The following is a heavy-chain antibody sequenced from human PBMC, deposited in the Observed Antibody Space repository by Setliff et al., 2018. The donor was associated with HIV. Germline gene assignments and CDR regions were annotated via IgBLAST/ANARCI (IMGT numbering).Heavy chain of an antibody. V-gene: IGHV4-34*01. Sequence: SETLSLTCAVYGGSFSGYDWNWSWIRQPPGKGLEWIGEINHSGFTNYNPSLKSRVTISVDTSKNQFSLRVSSVTAADTAVYYCASSRDARGWYFDLWGRGTLVTVSS. CDR2: INHSGFT. CDR1: GGSFSGYD. CDR3: ASSRDARGWYFDL. D-gene: IGHD1-26*01. J-gene: IGHJ2*01.